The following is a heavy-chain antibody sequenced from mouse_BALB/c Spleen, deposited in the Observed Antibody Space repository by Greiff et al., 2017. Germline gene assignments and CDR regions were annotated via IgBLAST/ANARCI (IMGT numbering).Heavy chain of an antibody. CDR3: AKHLDSSGYIYAMDY. J-gene: IGHJ4*01. CDR2: IWGGGST. CDR1: GFSLTDYG. V-gene: IGHV2-6-5*01. Sequence: VHLVESGPGLVAPSQSLSITCTVSGFSLTDYGVSWIRQPPGKGLEWLGVIWGGGSTYYNSALKSRLSISKDNSKSQVFLKMNSLQTDDTAMYYCAKHLDSSGYIYAMDYWGQGTSVTVSS. D-gene: IGHD3-2*01.